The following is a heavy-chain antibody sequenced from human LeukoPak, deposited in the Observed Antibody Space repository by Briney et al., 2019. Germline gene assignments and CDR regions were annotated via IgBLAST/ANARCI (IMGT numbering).Heavy chain of an antibody. CDR2: ISYDGSNK. V-gene: IGHV3-30*04. D-gene: IGHD3-22*01. Sequence: PGRSLRLSCAASGFTFSSYAMHWVRQAPGKGLEWVAVISYDGSNKYYADSVKGRFTISRDNSKNTLYLQMNSLRSEDTAVYYCASTYYDSSGYGDYYYGMDVWGQGTTVTVSS. CDR3: ASTYYDSSGYGDYYYGMDV. J-gene: IGHJ6*02. CDR1: GFTFSSYA.